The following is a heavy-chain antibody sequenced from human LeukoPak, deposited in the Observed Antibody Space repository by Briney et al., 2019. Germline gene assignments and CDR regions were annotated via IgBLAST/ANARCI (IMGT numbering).Heavy chain of an antibody. J-gene: IGHJ6*02. CDR3: ARCPTYYYGSGSYSPYYYYGMDV. CDR2: INHSGST. Sequence: SETLSLTCAVYGGSFSGYYWSWIRQPPGKGLEWIGEINHSGSTNYNPSLKSRVTISVDTPKNQFSLKLSSVTAADTAVYYCARCPTYYYGSGSYSPYYYYGMDVWGQGTTVTVSS. CDR1: GGSFSGYY. D-gene: IGHD3-10*01. V-gene: IGHV4-34*01.